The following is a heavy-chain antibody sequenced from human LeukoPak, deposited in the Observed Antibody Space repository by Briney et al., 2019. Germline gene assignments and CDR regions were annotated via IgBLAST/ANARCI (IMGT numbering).Heavy chain of an antibody. V-gene: IGHV3-21*01. CDR1: GFTFSSYS. CDR2: ISSSSSYI. J-gene: IGHJ3*02. CDR3: ATTSGYLYGAFDI. D-gene: IGHD3-22*01. Sequence: KTGGSLRLSCAASGFTFSSYSMNWVRQAPGKGLEWVSSISSSSSYIYYADSVKGRFTISSDKSKNTLYLQLNSLRAEDTAVYYCATTSGYLYGAFDIWGQGTMVTVSS.